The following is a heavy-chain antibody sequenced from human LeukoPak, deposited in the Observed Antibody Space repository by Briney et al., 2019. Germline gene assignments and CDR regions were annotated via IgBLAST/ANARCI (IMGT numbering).Heavy chain of an antibody. Sequence: SETLSLTCIVSGGSISITSHYWGWIRQPPGKGLEWIGSVYYDGSAYCNPSLKSRVTISVDMSKNQFSLRLTSVTAADTAVYYCARSRNRYCSSTSCYTADYWGQGTLVTVSS. V-gene: IGHV4-39*01. CDR2: VYYDGSA. CDR1: GGSISITSHY. CDR3: ARSRNRYCSSTSCYTADY. D-gene: IGHD2-2*02. J-gene: IGHJ4*02.